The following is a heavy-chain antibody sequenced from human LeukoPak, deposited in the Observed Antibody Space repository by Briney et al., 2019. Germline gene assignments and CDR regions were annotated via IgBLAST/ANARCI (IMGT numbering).Heavy chain of an antibody. CDR3: ARVYCSSTSCRVGYYFDY. J-gene: IGHJ4*02. CDR1: GFTFSSYS. Sequence: GGSLRLSCAASGFTFSSYSMNWVRQAPGKGLEWVSSISSSSSHIYYADSVKGRFTISRDNAKNSLYLQMNSLRAEDRAVYYCARVYCSSTSCRVGYYFDYWGQGTLVTVSS. D-gene: IGHD2-2*01. CDR2: ISSSSSHI. V-gene: IGHV3-21*01.